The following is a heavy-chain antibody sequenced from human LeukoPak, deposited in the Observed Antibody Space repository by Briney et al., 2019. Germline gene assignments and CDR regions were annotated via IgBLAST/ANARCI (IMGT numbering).Heavy chain of an antibody. J-gene: IGHJ3*02. CDR2: IYPGDSDS. D-gene: IGHD3-22*01. V-gene: IGHV5-51*01. CDR3: ARGALYNSDRSGYLNAFEI. Sequence: GESLKISCKGSGYSFTSYWIGWVRQMPGKGLEWMGIIYPGDSDSRYNPSLEGQVTISADKSITTAYLQWSTLKASDTAIYYCARGALYNSDRSGYLNAFEIWGQGTMVTVSS. CDR1: GYSFTSYW.